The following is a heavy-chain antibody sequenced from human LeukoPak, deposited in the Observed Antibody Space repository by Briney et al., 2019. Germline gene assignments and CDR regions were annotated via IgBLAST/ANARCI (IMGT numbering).Heavy chain of an antibody. D-gene: IGHD2-2*01. CDR3: ARGPLHCSSTSCRGDYFDY. CDR2: IWYDGSNK. CDR1: GFTFSSYG. Sequence: GRSLRLSCAASGFTFSSYGMHWVRQAPGKGLEGVAVIWYDGSNKYYADSVKGRFTISRDNSKNTLYLQMNSLRADDTAVYYCARGPLHCSSTSCRGDYFDYWGQGSLVTVSS. V-gene: IGHV3-33*01. J-gene: IGHJ4*02.